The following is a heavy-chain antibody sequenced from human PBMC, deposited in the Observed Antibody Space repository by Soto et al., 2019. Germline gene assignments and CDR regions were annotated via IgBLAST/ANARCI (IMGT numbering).Heavy chain of an antibody. CDR3: ARALILTGYYIHDAFDI. Sequence: PSEALSLTCTVSAGSISSYNSSCIRQTPGKGLEWIGYIYYSGSTNYNPSLKSRVTISVDTSKNQFSLKLSSVTAADTAVYYCARALILTGYYIHDAFDIWGQGTMVT. CDR1: AGSISSYN. CDR2: IYYSGST. J-gene: IGHJ3*02. D-gene: IGHD3-9*01. V-gene: IGHV4-59*01.